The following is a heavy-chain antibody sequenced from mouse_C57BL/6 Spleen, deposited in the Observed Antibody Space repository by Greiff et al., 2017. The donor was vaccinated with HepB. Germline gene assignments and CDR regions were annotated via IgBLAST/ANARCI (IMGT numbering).Heavy chain of an antibody. CDR3: ARWYYGSSWAY. V-gene: IGHV1-26*01. CDR2: INPNNGGT. Sequence: VQLQQSGPELVKPGASVKISCKASGYTFTDYYMNWVKQSHGKSLEWIGDINPNNGGTSYNQKFKGKATLTVDKSSSTAYMELRSLTSEDSAVYYCARWYYGSSWAYWGQGTLVTVSA. J-gene: IGHJ3*01. D-gene: IGHD1-1*01. CDR1: GYTFTDYY.